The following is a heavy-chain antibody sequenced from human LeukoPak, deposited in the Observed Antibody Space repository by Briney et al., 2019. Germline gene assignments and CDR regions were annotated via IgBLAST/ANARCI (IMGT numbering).Heavy chain of an antibody. Sequence: GGSLRLSCAASGFFFRNYAMHWVRQTPGKGLEWVSGISGDGDSTFYADSVKGRFTISRDSSKNTVHLQMNILRAEDTAIYYCTKKRRQNYYASGSYLNWFDPWGQGTLVTVSS. CDR3: TKKRRQNYYASGSYLNWFDP. J-gene: IGHJ5*02. V-gene: IGHV3-23*01. CDR2: ISGDGDST. CDR1: GFFFRNYA. D-gene: IGHD3-10*01.